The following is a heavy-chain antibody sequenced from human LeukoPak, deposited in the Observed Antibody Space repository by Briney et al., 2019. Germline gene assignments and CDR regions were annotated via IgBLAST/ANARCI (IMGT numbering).Heavy chain of an antibody. CDR1: GYTFTGYY. D-gene: IGHD3-9*01. Sequence: ASVKVSCKASGYTFTGYYMHWVRQAPGQGLEWMGWINPNSGGTNYAQKFQGRVTMTRDTSISTAYMELSRLRSDDTAVYYCARDYDILTGYYNGAFDIWGQGTMVTVPS. CDR2: INPNSGGT. CDR3: ARDYDILTGYYNGAFDI. J-gene: IGHJ3*02. V-gene: IGHV1-2*02.